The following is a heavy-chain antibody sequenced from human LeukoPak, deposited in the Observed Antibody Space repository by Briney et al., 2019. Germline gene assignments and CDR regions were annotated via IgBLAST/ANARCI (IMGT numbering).Heavy chain of an antibody. V-gene: IGHV4-59*01. J-gene: IGHJ3*02. Sequence: SETLSLTCTVSGGSISSYYWSWIRQPPGKGLEWIGCIYYSGSTNCNPSLKSRVTISVDTSKNQLSLKLSSVTAADTAVYYCASQHYYGSGSYRDAFDIWGQGTMVTVSS. D-gene: IGHD3-10*01. CDR3: ASQHYYGSGSYRDAFDI. CDR1: GGSISSYY. CDR2: IYYSGST.